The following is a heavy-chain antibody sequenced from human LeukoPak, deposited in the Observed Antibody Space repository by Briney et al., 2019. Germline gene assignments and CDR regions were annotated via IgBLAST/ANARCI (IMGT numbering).Heavy chain of an antibody. V-gene: IGHV3-53*01. CDR2: IYSGGST. D-gene: IGHD6-6*01. Sequence: GGSLRLSCAASGFTVSSNYMSWVRQAPGKGLEWVSVIYSGGSTYYADSVKGRFTISRDNAKNSLYLQMNSLRAEDTAAYYCARDSSSSYFDYWGQGTLVTVSS. CDR1: GFTVSSNY. J-gene: IGHJ4*02. CDR3: ARDSSSSYFDY.